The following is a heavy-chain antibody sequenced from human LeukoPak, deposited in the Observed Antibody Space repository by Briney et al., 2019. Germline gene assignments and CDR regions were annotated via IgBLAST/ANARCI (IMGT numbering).Heavy chain of an antibody. D-gene: IGHD4-23*01. CDR2: INHSGST. CDR1: GGSLSGYY. V-gene: IGHV4-34*01. J-gene: IGHJ5*02. Sequence: SETLSLTCAVYGGSLSGYYWSWIRQPPGKGLEWIGEINHSGSTNYNPSLKSRVTISVDTSKNQFSLKLSSVTAADTAVYYCARNGGPSTTVVTPSYFFDPWGQGTLVTVSS. CDR3: ARNGGPSTTVVTPSYFFDP.